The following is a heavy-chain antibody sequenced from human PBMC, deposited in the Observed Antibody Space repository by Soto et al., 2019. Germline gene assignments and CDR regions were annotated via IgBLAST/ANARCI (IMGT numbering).Heavy chain of an antibody. J-gene: IGHJ3*02. D-gene: IGHD1-1*01. CDR1: GVSINSGGYY. CDR2: IYYTGHT. V-gene: IGHV4-31*03. CDR3: ARGSQLERDALDI. Sequence: QVQLQESGPGLVKPSQTLSLTCSVSGVSINSGGYYWSWLRHHPGNGLEWIGYIYYTGHTFYNASLKSRVAMSLDTSKNQFFLKLSSVTAADTAVYYCARGSQLERDALDIWGQGTMVTVSS.